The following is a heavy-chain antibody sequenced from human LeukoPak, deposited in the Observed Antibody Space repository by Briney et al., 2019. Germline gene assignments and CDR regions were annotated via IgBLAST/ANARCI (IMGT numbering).Heavy chain of an antibody. CDR2: ISGNGGTT. CDR3: ARSFDI. V-gene: IGHV3-48*03. Sequence: GGSLRLSCAASGFXFSSFEMNWVRQAPGKGLEWVSYISGNGGTTDYADSVKGRFTTSRDNAYNSVYLQMNSLRAEDTAIYYCARSFDIWGQGTMVTVSS. CDR1: GFXFSSFE. J-gene: IGHJ3*02.